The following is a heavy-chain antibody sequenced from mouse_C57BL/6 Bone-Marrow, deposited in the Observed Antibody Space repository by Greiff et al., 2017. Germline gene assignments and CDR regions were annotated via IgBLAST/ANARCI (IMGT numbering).Heavy chain of an antibody. V-gene: IGHV1-26*01. J-gene: IGHJ3*01. CDR1: GYTFTDYY. CDR2: INPNNGGT. Sequence: EVQLQQSGPELVKPGASVKISCKASGYTFTDYYMNWVKQSHGKSLEWIGDINPNNGGTSYNQKFKGKATLTVDKSSSTAYMELRSLTSEDSAVYYCARGGGCFSFAYWGQGPLVTVSA. CDR3: ARGGGCFSFAY.